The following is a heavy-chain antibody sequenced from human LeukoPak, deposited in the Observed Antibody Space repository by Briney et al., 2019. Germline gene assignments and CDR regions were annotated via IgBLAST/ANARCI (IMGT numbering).Heavy chain of an antibody. CDR2: IYYSGST. CDR1: GGSISSYY. J-gene: IGHJ5*02. D-gene: IGHD2-15*01. CDR3: ARALGYCSGGSCVWFDP. V-gene: IGHV4-59*01. Sequence: PSETLSLTCTVSGGSISSYYWSWIRQPPGKGLEWIGYIYYSGSTNYNPSLKSRVTISVDTSKNQFSLKLSSVTAADTAVYYCARALGYCSGGSCVWFDPWGQGTLVTVSS.